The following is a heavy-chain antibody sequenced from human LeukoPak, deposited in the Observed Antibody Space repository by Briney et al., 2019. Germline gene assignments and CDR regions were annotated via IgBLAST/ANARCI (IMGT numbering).Heavy chain of an antibody. CDR1: GGSISSYY. CDR3: ASMIQDYYYYYYMDV. Sequence: SETLSLTCTVSGGSISSYYWSWIRQPAGKGLEWIGRIYTSGSTYYNPSLKSRVTISVDTSKNQFSLKLSSVTAADTAVYYCASMIQDYYYYYYMDVWGKGATVTVSS. D-gene: IGHD3-16*01. CDR2: IYTSGST. V-gene: IGHV4-4*07. J-gene: IGHJ6*03.